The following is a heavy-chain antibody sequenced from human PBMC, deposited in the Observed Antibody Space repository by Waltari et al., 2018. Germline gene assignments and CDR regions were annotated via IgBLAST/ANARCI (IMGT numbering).Heavy chain of an antibody. J-gene: IGHJ4*02. CDR2: INTHTGNP. CDR3: ARGGGTFSKPQYFDS. Sequence: QVQLVPSGSELKKPGASVKVSCKASGYIFTTYGINWVRQAPGQGLEWMGWINTHTGNPTYVQGFTGRFVFSLDTSVSTAYLQISSLKAEDSVIYYCARGGGTFSKPQYFDSWGQGTRVTVSS. V-gene: IGHV7-4-1*02. D-gene: IGHD1-26*01. CDR1: GYIFTTYG.